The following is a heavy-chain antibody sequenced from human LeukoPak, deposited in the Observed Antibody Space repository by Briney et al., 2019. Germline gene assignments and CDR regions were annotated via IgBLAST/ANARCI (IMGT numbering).Heavy chain of an antibody. CDR3: ASDGYYFDY. Sequence: PSETLSLTCTVSGGSISSYCWSWIRQPPGKGLEWIGYIYYSGSTNYNPSLKSRVTISVDTSKNQFSLKLSSVTAADTAVYYCASDGYYFDYWGQGTLVTVSS. V-gene: IGHV4-59*08. CDR1: GGSISSYC. J-gene: IGHJ4*02. D-gene: IGHD5-24*01. CDR2: IYYSGST.